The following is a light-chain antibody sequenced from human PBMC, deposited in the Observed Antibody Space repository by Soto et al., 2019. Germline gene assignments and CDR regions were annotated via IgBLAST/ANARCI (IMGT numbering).Light chain of an antibody. Sequence: EIVMTQSPATLSVSPGERATLSCRASLSVGSNLAWYQQKPGQAPRLLINGASTRATGIPARFSGSGSGTEFTLTISSLHSEDFAVYYCHQYNNWSIFFGQWTRREIK. J-gene: IGKJ5*01. CDR1: LSVGSN. CDR2: GAS. CDR3: HQYNNWSIF. V-gene: IGKV3-15*01.